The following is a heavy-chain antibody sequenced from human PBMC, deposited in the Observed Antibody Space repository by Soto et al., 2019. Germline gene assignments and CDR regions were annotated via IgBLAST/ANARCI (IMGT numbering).Heavy chain of an antibody. V-gene: IGHV3-48*02. CDR3: ARDEVAYYGSGSYYNHYYCGMDV. CDR2: ISSSSSTI. Sequence: PGGSLRLSCAASGFTFSSYSMNWVRQAPGKGLEWVSYISSSSSTIYYADSVKGRFTISRDNAKNSLYLQMNSLRDEDTAVYYCARDEVAYYGSGSYYNHYYCGMDVWGQGTTVTVSS. D-gene: IGHD3-10*01. CDR1: GFTFSSYS. J-gene: IGHJ6*02.